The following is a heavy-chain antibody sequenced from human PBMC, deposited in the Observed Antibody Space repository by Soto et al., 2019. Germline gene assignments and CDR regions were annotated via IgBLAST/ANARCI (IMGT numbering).Heavy chain of an antibody. J-gene: IGHJ4*02. D-gene: IGHD2-21*02. Sequence: QVQLVQSGAEVKKPGASVKVSCKASGYTFTSYDINWVRQATGQGLEWMGWMNPNSGNTGYAQKSQGGVTMTRNTSISTAYMELSSLRSEDTAVYYCARAESIVVVTAIHYWGQGTLVTVSS. V-gene: IGHV1-8*01. CDR3: ARAESIVVVTAIHY. CDR2: MNPNSGNT. CDR1: GYTFTSYD.